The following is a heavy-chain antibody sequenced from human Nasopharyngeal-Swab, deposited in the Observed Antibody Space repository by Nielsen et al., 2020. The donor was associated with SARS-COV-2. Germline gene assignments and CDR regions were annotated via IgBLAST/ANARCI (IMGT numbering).Heavy chain of an antibody. CDR2: INPSGGST. Sequence: WVRQAPGQGLEWMGIINPSGGSTSYAQKFQGRVTMTRDTSTSTVYMELSSLRSEDTAVYYCARVELLDTPQWMDYGGNSNYYYGMDVWGQGTTVTVSS. V-gene: IGHV1-46*01. CDR3: ARVELLDTPQWMDYGGNSNYYYGMDV. D-gene: IGHD4-23*01. J-gene: IGHJ6*02.